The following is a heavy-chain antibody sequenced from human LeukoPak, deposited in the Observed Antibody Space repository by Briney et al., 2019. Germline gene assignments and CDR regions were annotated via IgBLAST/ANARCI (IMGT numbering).Heavy chain of an antibody. CDR2: IRSKSDGGTT. CDR1: GFTFINAW. J-gene: IGHJ4*02. V-gene: IGHV3-15*01. D-gene: IGHD2-15*01. CDR3: ARDFRVVGVPNDY. Sequence: GGSLRLSCAASGFTFINAWMSWVRQAPGKGLEWVGRIRSKSDGGTTDYAAPVKGRFTISRDDSKNTLYLQMNSLRAEDTAVYYCARDFRVVGVPNDYWGQGTLVTVSS.